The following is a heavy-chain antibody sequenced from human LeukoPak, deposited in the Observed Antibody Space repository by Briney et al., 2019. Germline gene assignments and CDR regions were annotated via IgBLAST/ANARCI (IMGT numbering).Heavy chain of an antibody. CDR2: TYYSGST. CDR1: GRSISSYY. CDR3: TRVMTILGVVSPYFDF. Sequence: PSATLSLTCTFTGRSISSYYWSSIRQPPGKGLEWIRYTYYSGSTNYDPSLKGRVTISVDTSNNQFSVKLSYVTAADTVVYYYTRVMTILGVVSPYFDFWGQGPLVPVSS. D-gene: IGHD3-3*01. V-gene: IGHV4-59*01. J-gene: IGHJ4*02.